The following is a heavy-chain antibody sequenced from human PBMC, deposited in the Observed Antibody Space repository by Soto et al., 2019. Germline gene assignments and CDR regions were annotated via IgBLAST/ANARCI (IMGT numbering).Heavy chain of an antibody. CDR2: INPKSGGT. D-gene: IGHD1-26*01. CDR3: ARATSVGSPTFPDY. J-gene: IGHJ4*02. CDR1: GYTFTEYK. V-gene: IGHV1-2*02. Sequence: ASVKVSCKPSGYTFTEYKIHWVRQAPGQGLEWMGWINPKSGGTDYALRFQDRVTMTRDTSISTAYMDLSSLGSDDTAVYYCARATSVGSPTFPDYWGQGTLVTVSS.